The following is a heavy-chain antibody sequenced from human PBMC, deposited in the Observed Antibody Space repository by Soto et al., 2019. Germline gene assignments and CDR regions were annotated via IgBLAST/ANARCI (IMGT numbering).Heavy chain of an antibody. CDR2: IYYSGST. D-gene: IGHD3-22*01. CDR3: ATTTPHYYDSSGFVGPDY. CDR1: GGSISSSSYY. J-gene: IGHJ4*02. Sequence: SETLSLTCTVSGGSISSSSYYWGWLRQPPGKGLEWIGSIYYSGSTYYNPSLKSRVTISVDTSKNQFSLKLSSVTAADTAVYYCATTTPHYYDSSGFVGPDYWGQGTLVTVSS. V-gene: IGHV4-39*01.